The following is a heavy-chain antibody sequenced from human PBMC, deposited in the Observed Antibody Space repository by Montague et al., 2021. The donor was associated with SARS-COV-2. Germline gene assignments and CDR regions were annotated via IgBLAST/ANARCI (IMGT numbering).Heavy chain of an antibody. J-gene: IGHJ4*02. CDR2: MYYSGST. CDR1: GGSISCYY. CDR3: ARDFDY. Sequence: SETLSLTCTVSGGSISCYYWSWIHQSPGKGLEWIGYMYYSGSTNYNPFLKSRVTLSVDRSKDQFSLKLSSVTTADTAVYYCARDFDYWGQGTLVTVSS. V-gene: IGHV4-59*13.